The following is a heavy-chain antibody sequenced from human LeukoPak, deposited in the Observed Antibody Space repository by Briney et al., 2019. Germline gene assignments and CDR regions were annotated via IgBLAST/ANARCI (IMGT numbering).Heavy chain of an antibody. V-gene: IGHV1-18*01. CDR1: GYTFNHFG. CDR3: AKDKVIASAGTPNWLDP. D-gene: IGHD2-21*01. J-gene: IGHJ5*02. Sequence: ASVKVSCKASGYTFNHFGISWVRQAPGQGLEWMGRISAYDGGTYYLQKFQGRITMTTDTATRTAYMELRSLRSDDTAVYYCAKDKVIASAGTPNWLDPWGQGTLVTVSS. CDR2: ISAYDGGT.